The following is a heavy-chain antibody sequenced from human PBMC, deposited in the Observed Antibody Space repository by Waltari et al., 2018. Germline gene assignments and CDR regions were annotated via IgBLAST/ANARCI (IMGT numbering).Heavy chain of an antibody. Sequence: QVQLVQSGAEVKKPGSSVKVSCKASGGTFSSYSISWVRQAPGHGLEWMGRIIPILGIANYAQKFQGRVTITADKSTSTAYMELSSLRSEDTAVYYCAIHGGATAYYYYDSSGYYGYWGQGTLVTVSS. CDR3: AIHGGATAYYYYDSSGYYGY. D-gene: IGHD3-22*01. CDR1: GGTFSSYS. V-gene: IGHV1-69*04. J-gene: IGHJ4*02. CDR2: IIPILGIA.